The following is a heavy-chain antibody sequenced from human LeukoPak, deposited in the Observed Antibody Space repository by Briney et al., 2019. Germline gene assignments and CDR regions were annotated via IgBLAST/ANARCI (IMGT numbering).Heavy chain of an antibody. CDR1: GFTFSSYA. V-gene: IGHV3-30*04. D-gene: IGHD3-10*02. Sequence: PGGSLRLSCAASGFTFSSYAMHWVRQAPGKGLEWVALISYDESKIHYADSVKGRFTISRDNSKNTLYLQMNSLRAEDTAVYYCAELGITMIGGVWGKGTTVTISS. CDR2: ISYDESKI. CDR3: AELGITMIGGV. J-gene: IGHJ6*04.